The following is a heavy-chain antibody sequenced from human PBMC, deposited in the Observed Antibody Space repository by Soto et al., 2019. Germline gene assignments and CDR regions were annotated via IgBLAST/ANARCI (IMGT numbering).Heavy chain of an antibody. CDR3: AREGISSSWYEYYYYYGMDV. D-gene: IGHD6-13*01. CDR1: GGSISSGDYY. J-gene: IGHJ6*02. CDR2: IYYSGST. V-gene: IGHV4-30-4*01. Sequence: QVQLQESGPGLVKPSQTLSLTCTVSGGSISSGDYYWSWIRQPPGKGLEWIGYIYYSGSTYYNPSLKSRVTISVDTSKNQFSLKLSSVTAADTAVYYCAREGISSSWYEYYYYYGMDVWGQGTTVTVSS.